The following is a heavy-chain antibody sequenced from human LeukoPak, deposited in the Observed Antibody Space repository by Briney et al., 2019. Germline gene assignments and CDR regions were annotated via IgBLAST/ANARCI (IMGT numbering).Heavy chain of an antibody. V-gene: IGHV3-30-3*01. CDR1: GFTFNTYA. CDR2: ISYDGSIT. D-gene: IGHD3-3*01. Sequence: GGSLSLSRAVSGFTFNTYAIHWVRQAPRKGLEWVAVISYDGSITYYDDAVRGRFTISRDNSKNTLYLQMNSLRAEDMAVYYWAREEWYYFDYWGQGTLVTVSS. J-gene: IGHJ4*02. CDR3: AREEWYYFDY.